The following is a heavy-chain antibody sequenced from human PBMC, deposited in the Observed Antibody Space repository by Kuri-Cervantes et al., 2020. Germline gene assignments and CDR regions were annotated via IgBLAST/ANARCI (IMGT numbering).Heavy chain of an antibody. CDR2: TYYRSKWYN. D-gene: IGHD1-1*01. J-gene: IGHJ4*02. V-gene: IGHV6-1*01. CDR1: GDSVSSNSAA. CDR3: ARDGSWPYFHH. Sequence: SQTLSLTCAISGDSVSSNSAAWNWIRQYQSRGLEWLGRTYYRSKWYNDYAVSVKSRIIITPDTSKNQFSLQLNSVTPEDTAVYYCARDGSWPYFHHWGQGTLVTVSS.